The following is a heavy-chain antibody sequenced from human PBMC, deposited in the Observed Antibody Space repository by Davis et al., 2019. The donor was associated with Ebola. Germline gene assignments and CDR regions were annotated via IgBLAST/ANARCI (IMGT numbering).Heavy chain of an antibody. Sequence: MPSETLSLTCTVSGGSISSYYWSWIRQPPGKGLEWIGYIYYSGSTNYNPSLKSRVTISIGSSKTQFSLKLTSVTAADTAIYYCARDTYYDSSGFYHGGGFDIWGQGTVVTVSS. CDR1: GGSISSYY. J-gene: IGHJ3*02. CDR2: IYYSGST. D-gene: IGHD3-22*01. CDR3: ARDTYYDSSGFYHGGGFDI. V-gene: IGHV4-59*01.